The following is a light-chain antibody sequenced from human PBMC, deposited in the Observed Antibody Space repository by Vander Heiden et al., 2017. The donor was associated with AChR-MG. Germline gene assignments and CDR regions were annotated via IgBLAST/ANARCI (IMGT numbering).Light chain of an antibody. CDR1: NYNIGAGYG. V-gene: IGLV1-40*01. CDR3: QSYDNGLSGWV. CDR2: RSV. J-gene: IGLJ3*02. Sequence: SVLTQPPSVSGAPGQRVPIPCVGTNYNIGAGYGVQWYRHLPGAAPKVLIFRSVDRPSGVPDRFSGSKSGTSASLAITGLQAEDEAVYYCQSYDNGLSGWVFGGGTKVTVL.